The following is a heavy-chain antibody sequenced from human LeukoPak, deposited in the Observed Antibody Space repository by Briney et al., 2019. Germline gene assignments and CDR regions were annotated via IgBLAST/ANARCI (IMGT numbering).Heavy chain of an antibody. CDR3: ARLNYYDSSGYYLDY. CDR1: GFTFSSYW. J-gene: IGHJ4*02. Sequence: PGGSLRLSCAAAGFTFSSYWMHWVRQAPRKGLVWVPRINSDGSSTSFADSVKGRFTISRDNAKNTLYLQMNSLRAEDTAVYYCARLNYYDSSGYYLDYWGQGTLVTVSS. V-gene: IGHV3-74*01. CDR2: INSDGSST. D-gene: IGHD3-22*01.